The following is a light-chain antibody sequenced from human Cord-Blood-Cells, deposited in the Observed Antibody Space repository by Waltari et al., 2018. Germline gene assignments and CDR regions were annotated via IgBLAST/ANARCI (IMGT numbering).Light chain of an antibody. CDR1: KSISSY. Sequence: DIHMTQSASSLSASVRDRVTITCRASKSISSYLNWYQQKPGKAPKLLICAASSLQSAVPSSFSGSGSGSEFTLTISRLQPEDFATYYCQQSYNTPWTFGKGTKVEIK. V-gene: IGKV1-39*01. CDR2: AAS. J-gene: IGKJ1*01. CDR3: QQSYNTPWT.